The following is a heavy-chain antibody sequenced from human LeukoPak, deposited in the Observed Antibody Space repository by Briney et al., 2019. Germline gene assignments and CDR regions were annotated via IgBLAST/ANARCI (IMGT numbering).Heavy chain of an antibody. CDR2: ISTGSSTI. CDR3: ASTSGLYSTSLDS. Sequence: PGGSLRLSCAASGFTFSTYSMNWVRQAPGKGLEWVSFISTGSSTIYYADSVKGRFTISRDNAKNTLYLQMNSLRAEDTAVYSCASTSGLYSTSLDSWGQGTLVTVSS. V-gene: IGHV3-48*04. CDR1: GFTFSTYS. D-gene: IGHD6-13*01. J-gene: IGHJ4*02.